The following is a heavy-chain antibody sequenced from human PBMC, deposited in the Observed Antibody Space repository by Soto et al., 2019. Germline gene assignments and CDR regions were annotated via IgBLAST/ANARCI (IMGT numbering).Heavy chain of an antibody. CDR2: ISYDGSNK. CDR1: GFTFSSYG. V-gene: IGHV3-30*18. Sequence: GGSLRLSCAASGFTFSSYGMHWVRQAPGKGLEWVAVISYDGSNKYYADSVKGRFTISRDNSKNTLYLQMNSLRAEDTAVYYCAKEMGYQLLSANVDYWGQGTLVTVSS. CDR3: AKEMGYQLLSANVDY. D-gene: IGHD2-2*01. J-gene: IGHJ4*02.